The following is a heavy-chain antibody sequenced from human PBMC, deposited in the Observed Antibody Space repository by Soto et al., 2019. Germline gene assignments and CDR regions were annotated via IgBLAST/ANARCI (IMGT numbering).Heavy chain of an antibody. J-gene: IGHJ4*02. CDR3: ARGRWWLGLGEVGSNSGYPYFDY. CDR1: GFTFSGSA. Sequence: GGSLRLSCAASGFTFSGSAMHWVRQAPGKGLEWVSIISYDGSNQYYADSLKGRFTISRDNSKNTLYLQMNSLRAEDTAVYYCARGRWWLGLGEVGSNSGYPYFDYWGQGTLVTVSS. D-gene: IGHD2-15*01. V-gene: IGHV3-30-3*01. CDR2: ISYDGSNQ.